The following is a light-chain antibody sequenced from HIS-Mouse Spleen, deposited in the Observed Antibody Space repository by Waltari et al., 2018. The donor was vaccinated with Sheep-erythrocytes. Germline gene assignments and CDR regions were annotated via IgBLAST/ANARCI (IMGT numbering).Light chain of an antibody. V-gene: IGLV3-19*01. CDR2: GKN. CDR3: NSRDSSGKV. Sequence: SSELTQDPAVSVALGQTVRIPCQGDSLRSYYASWYQQKPGQAPVLVIYGKNNRPSGIPDRFSGSSSGNTASLTITGAQEEDEADYYCNSRDSSGKVFGGGTKLTVL. CDR1: SLRSYY. J-gene: IGLJ2*01.